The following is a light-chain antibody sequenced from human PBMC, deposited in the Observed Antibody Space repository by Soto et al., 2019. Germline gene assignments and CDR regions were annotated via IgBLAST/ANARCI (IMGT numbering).Light chain of an antibody. J-gene: IGKJ4*01. CDR2: ATS. CDR3: QHYNNWPLT. Sequence: EIVMTQSPATLSVSPGERASLSCRASQSVSSNLAWYQQKPGQTPRLLIYATSTRATGIPARFSGSGSGTEFTLTISRLQYEDVAVYYCQHYNNWPLTFGGGTKVEIK. CDR1: QSVSSN. V-gene: IGKV3-15*01.